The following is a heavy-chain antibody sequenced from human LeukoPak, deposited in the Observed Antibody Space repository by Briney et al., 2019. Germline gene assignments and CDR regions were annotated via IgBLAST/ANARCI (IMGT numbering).Heavy chain of an antibody. J-gene: IGHJ6*03. D-gene: IGHD3-3*01. Sequence: ASVKVSCKASGYTFTGYYMHWVRQAPGQGLEWMGGIIPIFGTANYAQKFQGRVTITADESTSTAYMELSSLRSEDTAVYYCARDYVRYYDFWSPKLNYYYYMDVWGKGTTVTVSS. CDR2: IIPIFGTA. CDR3: ARDYVRYYDFWSPKLNYYYYMDV. CDR1: GYTFTGYY. V-gene: IGHV1-69*13.